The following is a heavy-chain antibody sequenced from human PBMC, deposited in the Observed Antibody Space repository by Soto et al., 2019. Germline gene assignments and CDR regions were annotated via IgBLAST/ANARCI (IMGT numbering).Heavy chain of an antibody. V-gene: IGHV4-61*01. J-gene: IGHJ4*02. CDR3: ARGSRNHEYVDFDY. CDR1: GGSINSGSYH. Sequence: QVQLQESGPGLVKPSETLSLTCTVSGGSINSGSYHWSWIRQPPGKGLEWIGYIYYTGSTNYNPSLKSRVTISVDTSTNQFSLKLSSVAAADTAVYYCARGSRNHEYVDFDYWGQGTLVTVSS. CDR2: IYYTGST. D-gene: IGHD3-16*01.